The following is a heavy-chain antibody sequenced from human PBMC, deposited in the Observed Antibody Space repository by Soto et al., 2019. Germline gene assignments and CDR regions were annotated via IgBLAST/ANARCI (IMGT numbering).Heavy chain of an antibody. V-gene: IGHV1-18*01. Sequence: ASVKVSCKASGYTFTSHGISWVRQAPGQGLEWMGWISAYNGNTNYAQKLQGRVTMTTDTSTSTAYMELRSLRSDDTAVYYCASNLGSYDEMNYYYGMDVWGQGTTVTVSS. CDR2: ISAYNGNT. J-gene: IGHJ6*02. CDR1: GYTFTSHG. CDR3: ASNLGSYDEMNYYYGMDV. D-gene: IGHD1-26*01.